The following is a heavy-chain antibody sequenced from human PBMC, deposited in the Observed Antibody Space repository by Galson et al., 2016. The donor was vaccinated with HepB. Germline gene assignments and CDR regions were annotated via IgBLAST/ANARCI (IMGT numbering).Heavy chain of an antibody. CDR3: ARVAVGQRYSSSSGPYYFDY. V-gene: IGHV4-38-2*02. CDR2: IYHSGTT. Sequence: SETLSLTCSVSDYSISSGSFWGWIRQPPGKGLEWIGSIYHSGTTYYNSSLKGRVTISVDTSQNQFSLNVNSVTAADTAVYYCARVAVGQRYSSSSGPYYFDYGGQGTLVTVSS. CDR1: DYSISSGSF. D-gene: IGHD6-6*01. J-gene: IGHJ4*02.